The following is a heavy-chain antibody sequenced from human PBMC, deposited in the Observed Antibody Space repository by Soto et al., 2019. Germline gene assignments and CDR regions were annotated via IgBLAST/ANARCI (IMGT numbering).Heavy chain of an antibody. CDR1: GFTFTSYG. V-gene: IGHV3-30*03. CDR2: ISYDGGLQ. D-gene: IGHD5-18*01. CDR3: VSARGYGHASVPYS. Sequence: AHLVESGGGVVQPGRSLRLSCAASGFTFTSYGMHWVRQAPGTRLEWVAVISYDGGLQHYADSVKGRFTISRDNSKNMVLLQMNSLRAEDTAVYYCVSARGYGHASVPYSWGQGTLVSVSS. J-gene: IGHJ4*02.